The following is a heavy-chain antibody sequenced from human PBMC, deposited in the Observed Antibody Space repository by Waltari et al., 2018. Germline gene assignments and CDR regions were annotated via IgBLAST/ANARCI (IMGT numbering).Heavy chain of an antibody. V-gene: IGHV4-61*02. Sequence: QVQLQESGPGLVKPSQTLSLTCTVSGGSISSGSYYWSWIRQPAGKGLEWIGRIYTSGSTNYNPSLKSRVTISVDTSKNQFSLKLSSVTAADTAVYYCARDTGRARSPGSGFDPWGQGTLVTVSS. CDR2: IYTSGST. D-gene: IGHD3-10*01. CDR3: ARDTGRARSPGSGFDP. CDR1: GGSISSGSYY. J-gene: IGHJ5*02.